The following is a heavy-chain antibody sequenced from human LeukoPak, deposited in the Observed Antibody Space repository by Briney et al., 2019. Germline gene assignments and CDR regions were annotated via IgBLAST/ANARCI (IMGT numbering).Heavy chain of an antibody. D-gene: IGHD5-18*01. Sequence: SETLSLTCTVSGGSISSSSYYWGWIRQPPGKGLEWIGSIYYSGSTYYNPSLKGRVTISVDRSKNQFSLKLSSVTAADTAVYYCARSGVDTAWWFDPWGQGTLVTVSS. J-gene: IGHJ5*02. CDR2: IYYSGST. CDR1: GGSISSSSYY. CDR3: ARSGVDTAWWFDP. V-gene: IGHV4-39*07.